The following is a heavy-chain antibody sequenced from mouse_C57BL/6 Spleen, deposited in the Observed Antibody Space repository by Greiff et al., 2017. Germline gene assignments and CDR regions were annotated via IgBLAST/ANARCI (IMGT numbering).Heavy chain of an antibody. D-gene: IGHD1-1*01. CDR2: IDPNSGGT. CDR1: GYTFTSYW. J-gene: IGHJ3*01. CDR3: ARDYYGSSYEPWFAY. Sequence: QVQLQQPGAELVKPGASVKLSCKASGYTFTSYWMHWVKQRPGRGLEWIGRIDPNSGGTKYNEKFKSKATLTVDKPSSTAYMQLSSLTSEDSAVYYWARDYYGSSYEPWFAYWGQGTLVTVSA. V-gene: IGHV1-72*01.